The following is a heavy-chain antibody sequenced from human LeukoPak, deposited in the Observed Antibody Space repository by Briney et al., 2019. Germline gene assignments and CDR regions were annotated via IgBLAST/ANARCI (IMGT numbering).Heavy chain of an antibody. CDR2: IYWDDDK. Sequence: SGPTLVNPTQTLTLTCTFSGFSLSTNGVGVGWIRQPPGVALEWLALIYWDDDKRYSPSLKSRLTITRDTSTNQVVLTMINMDPVDTATYYCAHTRCTSTSCYKDFDYWGQGTLVTVSS. CDR1: GFSLSTNGVG. D-gene: IGHD2-2*01. CDR3: AHTRCTSTSCYKDFDY. V-gene: IGHV2-5*02. J-gene: IGHJ4*02.